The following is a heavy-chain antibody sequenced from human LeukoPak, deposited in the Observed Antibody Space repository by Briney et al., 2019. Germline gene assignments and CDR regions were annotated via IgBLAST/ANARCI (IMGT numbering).Heavy chain of an antibody. Sequence: SETPSLTCTVSGGSISSYYWSWIRQPAGKGLEWIGYISYSGSTNYNPSLKSRVTISVDTSKNQFSLKLSSVTAADTAVYYCARDRPGGSSLDYWGQGTLVTVSS. J-gene: IGHJ4*02. D-gene: IGHD6-13*01. CDR1: GGSISSYY. CDR3: ARDRPGGSSLDY. CDR2: ISYSGST. V-gene: IGHV4-59*01.